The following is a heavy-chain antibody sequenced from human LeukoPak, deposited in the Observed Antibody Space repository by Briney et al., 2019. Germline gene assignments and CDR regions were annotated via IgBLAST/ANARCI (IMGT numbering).Heavy chain of an antibody. V-gene: IGHV4-4*02. D-gene: IGHD2-15*01. CDR3: ARHVDGSLLDY. J-gene: IGHJ4*02. CDR2: IYHGGST. CDR1: GDSISTLHW. Sequence: SETLSLTCAVSGDSISTLHWWTWIRQPPGKGLEWLGDIYHGGSTNYNPSLKSRVTISVDKSQNQFSLKLNSVTVADTAVYFCARHVDGSLLDYWGQGTLVTVSS.